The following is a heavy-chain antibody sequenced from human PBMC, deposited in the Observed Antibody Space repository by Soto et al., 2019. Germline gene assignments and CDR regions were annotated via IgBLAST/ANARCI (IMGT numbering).Heavy chain of an antibody. J-gene: IGHJ2*01. D-gene: IGHD6-13*01. CDR1: GDYISSHY. CDR2: VYHSGKT. CDR3: ARPKGIAPAIWYFDL. Sequence: QVQLQESGPGLVKPSENLSLTWTVSGDYISSHYWSWIRQPPGKGLEWIGYVYHSGKTDSNPSLKSRVTMSMDTSKHQISLSLTSVTAADAAVYYCARPKGIAPAIWYFDLWGRGILVTVSS. V-gene: IGHV4-59*08.